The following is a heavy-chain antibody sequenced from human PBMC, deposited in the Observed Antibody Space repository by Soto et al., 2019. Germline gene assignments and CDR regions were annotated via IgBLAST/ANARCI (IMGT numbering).Heavy chain of an antibody. Sequence: GGSLRLSCAASGFTFSSYSMNWVRQAPGKGLEWVSSISSSSSYIYYADSVKGRFTISRDNAKNSLYLQMNSLRAEDTSVYYCARGGAAAEGLCYGMDVWGQGTTVTVSS. CDR2: ISSSSSYI. CDR1: GFTFSSYS. CDR3: ARGGAAAEGLCYGMDV. J-gene: IGHJ6*02. V-gene: IGHV3-21*01. D-gene: IGHD6-13*01.